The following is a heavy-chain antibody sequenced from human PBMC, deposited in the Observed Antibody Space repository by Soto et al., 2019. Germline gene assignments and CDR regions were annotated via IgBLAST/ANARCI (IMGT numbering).Heavy chain of an antibody. J-gene: IGHJ4*02. CDR3: AKDLVGSNADYYDY. Sequence: EVQLLESGGGLVQPGGSLRLSCAASGFTFSSYAMSCVRQAPGKGMEWVAAISGSGGRTYYADSVKGRFTVSRENSKNTLYLQMNSLRAEDAAVYYCAKDLVGSNADYYDYWGQGTLVTVSS. V-gene: IGHV3-23*01. D-gene: IGHD2-15*01. CDR2: ISGSGGRT. CDR1: GFTFSSYA.